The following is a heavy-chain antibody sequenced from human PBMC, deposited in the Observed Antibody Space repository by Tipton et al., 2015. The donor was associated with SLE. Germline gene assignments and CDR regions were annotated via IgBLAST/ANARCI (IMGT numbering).Heavy chain of an antibody. CDR3: ARDRGIAAAEDY. CDR1: GGSISSHY. Sequence: TLSLTCTVSGGSISSHYWSWIRQPPGKGLEWIGDIYYSGSTNYNPSLKSRVTISVDTSKNQFSLKLSSVTAADTAVYYCARDRGIAAAEDYWGQGTLVTVSS. J-gene: IGHJ4*02. CDR2: IYYSGST. V-gene: IGHV4-59*11. D-gene: IGHD6-13*01.